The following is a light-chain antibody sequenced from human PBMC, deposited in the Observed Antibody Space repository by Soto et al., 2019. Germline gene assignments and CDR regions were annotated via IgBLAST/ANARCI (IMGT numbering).Light chain of an antibody. CDR2: GAT. J-gene: IGKJ4*02. CDR3: QQYNSWPLT. Sequence: EIVMTQSPSTLSVSAGERATLSCRASQTIRDNLGWYQQKPGKPPKLLIYGATTRATGIPARFSGSGSGREFTLTISSLQSEDFAVYYCQQYNSWPLTFGGGTKVDI. V-gene: IGKV3D-15*01. CDR1: QTIRDN.